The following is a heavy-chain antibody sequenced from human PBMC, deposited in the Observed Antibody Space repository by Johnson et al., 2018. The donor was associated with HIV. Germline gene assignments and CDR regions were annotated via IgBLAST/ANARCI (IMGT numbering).Heavy chain of an antibody. CDR2: IPYDGSKT. Sequence: QVQLVESGGGVVQPGGSLRLSCVASGFSFSHYGMHWVRQGPGKGLEWVAFIPYDGSKTYYGDSVKGRLTISRDHSKNTLYLQMNSLRAEDTAVYYCANSDSSEMKLGAFDIWDQGTMVTVS. V-gene: IGHV3-30*02. CDR1: GFSFSHYG. J-gene: IGHJ3*02. CDR3: ANSDSSEMKLGAFDI. D-gene: IGHD2-21*01.